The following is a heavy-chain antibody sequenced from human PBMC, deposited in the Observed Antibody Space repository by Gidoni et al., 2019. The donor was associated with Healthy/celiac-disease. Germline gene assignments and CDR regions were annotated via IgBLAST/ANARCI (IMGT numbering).Heavy chain of an antibody. CDR3: ARHGNDYGDYEDAFDI. CDR1: GYSFTSYW. CDR2: ICPGDTDT. D-gene: IGHD4-17*01. Sequence: ELQLVQSGAAVYKPGESLKISCQGSGYSFTSYWIGWVRQMPGKGLEWMGSICPGDTDTRYNTSFQGKVTISADKSNSTAYLQWSSLKASDTAMYYCARHGNDYGDYEDAFDIWGQGTMVTVSS. J-gene: IGHJ3*02. V-gene: IGHV5-51*01.